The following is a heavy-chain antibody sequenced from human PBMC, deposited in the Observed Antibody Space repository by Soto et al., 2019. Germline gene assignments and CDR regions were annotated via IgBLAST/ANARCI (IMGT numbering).Heavy chain of an antibody. Sequence: QVQLVQSGAEVKKPGSSVKVSCKASGGTFSSYAISWVRQAPGQGLEWMGGIIPIFGTANYAQKFQGRVTITADESTSTAYMELSSLRSEDTALYYCARVRMGATTHYFYGMDVWGQGTTVTVSS. CDR2: IIPIFGTA. J-gene: IGHJ6*02. D-gene: IGHD1-26*01. CDR1: GGTFSSYA. CDR3: ARVRMGATTHYFYGMDV. V-gene: IGHV1-69*01.